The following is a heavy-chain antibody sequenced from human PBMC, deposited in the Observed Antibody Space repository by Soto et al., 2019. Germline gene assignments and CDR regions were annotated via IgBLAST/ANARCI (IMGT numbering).Heavy chain of an antibody. J-gene: IGHJ6*02. CDR2: ITTAGDT. CDR1: GFTFDDYG. V-gene: IGHV3-13*01. CDR3: ARELHGGSYGMDV. Sequence: GGSLRLSCAASGFTFDDYGMHWVRQVTGKGLEWVSGITTAGDTYYLGSVKGRFTISREKAKNSFYLQMNSLSAGDTAVYYCARELHGGSYGMDVWGQGTTVTVSS.